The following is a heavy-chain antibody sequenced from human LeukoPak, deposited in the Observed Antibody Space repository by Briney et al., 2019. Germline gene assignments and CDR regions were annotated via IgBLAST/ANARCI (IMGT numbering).Heavy chain of an antibody. CDR1: GGTFSSYA. V-gene: IGHV1-2*02. CDR3: ARAGDVLLWFGEFEVYFDY. D-gene: IGHD3-10*01. J-gene: IGHJ4*02. CDR2: INPNSGGT. Sequence: ASVKVSCKASGGTFSSYAISWVRQTPGQGLEWMGWINPNSGGTNYAQKFQGRVTMTRDTSISTAYMELSRLRSDDTAVYYCARAGDVLLWFGEFEVYFDYWGQGTLVTVSS.